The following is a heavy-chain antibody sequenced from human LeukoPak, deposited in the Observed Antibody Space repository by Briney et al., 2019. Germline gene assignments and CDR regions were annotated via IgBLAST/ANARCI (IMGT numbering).Heavy chain of an antibody. J-gene: IGHJ4*02. Sequence: SEKVSCKASGGTFSSYAISWVRQAPGQGLEWMGGIIPIFGIANYAQKFQGRVTITADESTSTAYMELSSLGSEDTAVYYCAREDSSGYYTLDYWGQGTLVTVSS. CDR2: IIPIFGIA. CDR1: GGTFSSYA. V-gene: IGHV1-69*13. D-gene: IGHD3-22*01. CDR3: AREDSSGYYTLDY.